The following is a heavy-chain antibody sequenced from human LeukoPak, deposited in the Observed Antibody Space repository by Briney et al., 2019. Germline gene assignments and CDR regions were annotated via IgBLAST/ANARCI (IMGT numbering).Heavy chain of an antibody. CDR1: GGSISSYY. CDR3: AREDFWSGHNAFDI. CDR2: IYYSGST. Sequence: NPSETLSLTCTVSGGSISSYYWSWIRQPPGKGLEWIGYIYYSGSTNYNPSLKSRVTISVDTSKNQFSLKLSSVTAADTAVYYCAREDFWSGHNAFDIWGQGTMVTVSS. J-gene: IGHJ3*02. D-gene: IGHD3-3*01. V-gene: IGHV4-59*01.